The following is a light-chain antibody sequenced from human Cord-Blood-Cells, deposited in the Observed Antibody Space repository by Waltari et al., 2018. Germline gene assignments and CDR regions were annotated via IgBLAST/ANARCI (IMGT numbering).Light chain of an antibody. CDR2: EGS. Sequence: QSALTPPASVCGSPGQSINISCTGTSSDVGSYNLVSWYQQHPGKAPKLMIYEGSKPASGLSNRFSGSTSGNTASLTISGLQAEDEADYYCCSYAGSSTPVVFGGGTKLTVL. J-gene: IGLJ2*01. V-gene: IGLV2-23*01. CDR3: CSYAGSSTPVV. CDR1: SSDVGSYNL.